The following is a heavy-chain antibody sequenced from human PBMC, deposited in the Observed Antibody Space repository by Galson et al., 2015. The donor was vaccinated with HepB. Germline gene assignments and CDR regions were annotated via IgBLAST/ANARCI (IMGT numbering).Heavy chain of an antibody. J-gene: IGHJ4*02. V-gene: IGHV1-69*13. D-gene: IGHD1-7*01. Sequence: SVKVSCKASGGTFSSYAISWVRQAPGQGLEWMGGIIPIFGTANYAQKFQGRVTITADESTSTAYMELSSLRSEDTAVYYCARKSSRTYNWNSPYFDYWGQGTLVTVSS. CDR2: IIPIFGTA. CDR3: ARKSSRTYNWNSPYFDY. CDR1: GGTFSSYA.